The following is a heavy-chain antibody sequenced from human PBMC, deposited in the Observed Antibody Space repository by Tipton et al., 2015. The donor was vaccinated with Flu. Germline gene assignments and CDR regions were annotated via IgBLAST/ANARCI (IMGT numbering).Heavy chain of an antibody. Sequence: SLRLSCATSGITLSTFAMSWVRQAPGKGLEWVSVVSGSGDNTEYADSVRGRFTISRDNAKSSVYLQMNSLRAEDTALYYCARAPRDSDAFDVWGQGTTVTVSS. V-gene: IGHV3-23*01. CDR1: GITLSTFA. CDR2: VSGSGDNT. J-gene: IGHJ3*01. CDR3: ARAPRDSDAFDV. D-gene: IGHD3-10*01.